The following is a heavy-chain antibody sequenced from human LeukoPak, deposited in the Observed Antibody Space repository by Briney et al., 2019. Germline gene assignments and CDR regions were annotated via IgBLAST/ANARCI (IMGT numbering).Heavy chain of an antibody. D-gene: IGHD2-2*02. CDR1: GYRFPSYW. J-gene: IGHJ4*02. CDR2: IYPDDSDT. CDR3: AIGGDSTTSCYRCFDY. Sequence: GESLKISCKGSGYRFPSYWIGWVRQMPGKGLEWMGLIYPDDSDTRHSPPFQGQVTISADQSISTAYLQWSSLKASDTAMYYCAIGGDSTTSCYRCFDYWGQGTLVTVSS. V-gene: IGHV5-51*01.